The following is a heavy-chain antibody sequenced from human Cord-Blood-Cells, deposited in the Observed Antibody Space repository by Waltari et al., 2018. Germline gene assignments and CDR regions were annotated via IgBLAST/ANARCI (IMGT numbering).Heavy chain of an antibody. CDR3: ARDGIAAAGFDY. CDR1: GFTFSSYA. D-gene: IGHD6-13*01. V-gene: IGHV3-30*04. Sequence: QVQLVESGGGVVQPGRSLRLSCAASGFTFSSYAMHWVRQAPGKGLEWVAVISYDESNKYYADSVKGRFTISRDNSKNTLYLQMNSLRAEDTAVYYCARDGIAAAGFDYWGQGTLVTVSS. CDR2: ISYDESNK. J-gene: IGHJ4*02.